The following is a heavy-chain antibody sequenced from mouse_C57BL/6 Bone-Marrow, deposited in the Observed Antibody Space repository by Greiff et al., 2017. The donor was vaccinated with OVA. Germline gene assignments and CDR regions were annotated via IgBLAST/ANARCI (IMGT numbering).Heavy chain of an antibody. CDR2: IYPGDGDT. D-gene: IGHD2-1*01. Sequence: QVQLQQSGPELVKPGASVKISCKASGYAFSSSWMNWVKQRPGKGLEWIGRIYPGDGDTNYNGKFKGKATLTADKSSSTAYMQLSSLTSEDSAVYFCARWGNYGYWYFDVWGTGTTVTVSS. CDR3: ARWGNYGYWYFDV. J-gene: IGHJ1*03. CDR1: GYAFSSSW. V-gene: IGHV1-82*01.